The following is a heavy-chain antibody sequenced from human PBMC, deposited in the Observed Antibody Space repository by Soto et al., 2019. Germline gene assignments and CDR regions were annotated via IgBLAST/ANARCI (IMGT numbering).Heavy chain of an antibody. V-gene: IGHV3-30-3*01. CDR2: ISYDGSNT. J-gene: IGHJ3*02. CDR1: GVTCISYA. Sequence: GGSLRLSCAASGVTCISYAMHWVRQAPGRGLEWVAVISYDGSNTYYADSVKGRFTISRDNAKNTVYLQMNSLRAEDTAVYYCARDTYYYDSSDHFSADAFDIWGQGTMVTVSS. CDR3: ARDTYYYDSSDHFSADAFDI. D-gene: IGHD3-22*01.